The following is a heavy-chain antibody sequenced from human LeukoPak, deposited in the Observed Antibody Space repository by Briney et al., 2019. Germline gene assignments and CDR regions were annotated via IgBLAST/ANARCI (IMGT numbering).Heavy chain of an antibody. CDR2: ISSSSSYI. Sequence: PGGSLRLSCAASGFTFSSYSMNWVRQAPGKGLEWVSSISSSSSYIYYADSVKGRFTISRDNAKNSLYLQMNSLRAEDTAVYYCASDTWDSSGSEYYFDYWGQGTLVTVSS. D-gene: IGHD3-22*01. J-gene: IGHJ4*02. V-gene: IGHV3-21*01. CDR1: GFTFSSYS. CDR3: ASDTWDSSGSEYYFDY.